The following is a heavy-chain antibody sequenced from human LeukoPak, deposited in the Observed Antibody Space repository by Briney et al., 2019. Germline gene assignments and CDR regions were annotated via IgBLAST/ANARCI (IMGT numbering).Heavy chain of an antibody. J-gene: IGHJ3*02. Sequence: ASVKVSSKASGYTFTSYAMHWVRQAPGQWLEWMGWINAGNGNTKYSKKFQGRVTITRDTSASTAYMELSSLRSEDTAVYYCARVRLRAFDIWGQGTMVTVSS. CDR2: INAGNGNT. CDR1: GYTFTSYA. CDR3: ARVRLRAFDI. V-gene: IGHV1-3*01.